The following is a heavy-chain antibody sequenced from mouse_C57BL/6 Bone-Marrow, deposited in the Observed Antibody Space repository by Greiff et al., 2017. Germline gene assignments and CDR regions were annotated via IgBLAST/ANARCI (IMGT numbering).Heavy chain of an antibody. J-gene: IGHJ2*01. Sequence: EVMLVESGGGLVKPGGSLKLSCAASGFTFSSYAMSWVRQTPEKRLEWVATISDGGSYTYYPDNVKGRFTISRDNASNNLYLQMSHLKSEDTAMYYCARDETQEYYFDYWGQGTTLTVSS. CDR3: ARDETQEYYFDY. V-gene: IGHV5-4*01. CDR1: GFTFSSYA. CDR2: ISDGGSYT.